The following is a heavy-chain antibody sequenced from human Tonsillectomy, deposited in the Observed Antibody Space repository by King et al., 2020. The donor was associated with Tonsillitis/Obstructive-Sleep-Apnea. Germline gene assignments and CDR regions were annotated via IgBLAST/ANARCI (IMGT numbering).Heavy chain of an antibody. CDR2: IYYSGST. J-gene: IGHJ3*01. Sequence: LPLQESGPGLVKPSETLSLTCTVSGGSISSSRHYWGWIRQPPGRGLEWIGSIYYSGSTYYNPSLKSRVTMSVDTSKNQFSLKLISVTAADTAVYYCARRPTALVPAAIRPNFDAFDVWGQGTMVTVSS. CDR1: GGSISSSRHY. V-gene: IGHV4-39*01. CDR3: ARRPTALVPAAIRPNFDAFDV. D-gene: IGHD2-2*01.